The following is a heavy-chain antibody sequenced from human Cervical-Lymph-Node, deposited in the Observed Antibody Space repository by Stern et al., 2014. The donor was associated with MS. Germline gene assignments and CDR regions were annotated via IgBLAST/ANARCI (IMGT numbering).Heavy chain of an antibody. CDR1: GYTFTSYE. Sequence: EQLVESGAEVKKPGASVKVSCKASGYTFTSYEINWVRQATGHGLEWMGWMNPNSGNTGYAQNFQGRVTMTRNPSISTAYMELSSLRSEDTAVYYCARCRPGELFPDYWGQGTLVTVSS. V-gene: IGHV1-8*01. CDR3: ARCRPGELFPDY. D-gene: IGHD3-10*01. J-gene: IGHJ4*02. CDR2: MNPNSGNT.